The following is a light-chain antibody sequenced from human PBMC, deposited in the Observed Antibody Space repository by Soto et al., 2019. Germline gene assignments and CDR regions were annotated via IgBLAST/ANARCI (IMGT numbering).Light chain of an antibody. CDR1: QSVSSY. J-gene: IGKJ5*01. V-gene: IGKV3-11*01. Sequence: EIVLTQSPATLSLSPGERATLSCRASQSVSSYLAWYQQKPGQAPRLLIYDASNRASGIPARFSGSGSATDSTLTISSLEPEDFAVYYCQQRSNWITFGQGTRLEIK. CDR3: QQRSNWIT. CDR2: DAS.